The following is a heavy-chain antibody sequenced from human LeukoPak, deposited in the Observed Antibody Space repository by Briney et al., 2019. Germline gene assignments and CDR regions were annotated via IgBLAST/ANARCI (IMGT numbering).Heavy chain of an antibody. J-gene: IGHJ4*02. CDR3: ARAGSHWHYVY. D-gene: IGHD3-10*01. V-gene: IGHV3-69-1*01. CDR2: ISMGGNT. CDR1: GFTFSGSA. Sequence: KTGGSLRLSCAVSGFTFSGSAMSWVRQAPGKGLEWVSAISMGGNTYYADSVKGRFTISRDNAKNSLSLQMNNLRVEDTAVYYCARAGSHWHYVYWGQGTVVTVSS.